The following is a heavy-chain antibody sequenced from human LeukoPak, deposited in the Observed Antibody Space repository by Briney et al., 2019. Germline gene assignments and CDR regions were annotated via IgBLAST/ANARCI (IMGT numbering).Heavy chain of an antibody. J-gene: IGHJ4*02. CDR3: ASPGGKREAGFDY. Sequence: GGSLRLSCASSGFTFSTYWMTWVRQAPGRGLEWVANIKQDGSETYYVDSVKGRFTISRDNAKNSLYLQMNSLRAEDTAVYYCASPGGKREAGFDYWGQGTLVTVSS. V-gene: IGHV3-7*01. D-gene: IGHD1-1*01. CDR1: GFTFSTYW. CDR2: IKQDGSET.